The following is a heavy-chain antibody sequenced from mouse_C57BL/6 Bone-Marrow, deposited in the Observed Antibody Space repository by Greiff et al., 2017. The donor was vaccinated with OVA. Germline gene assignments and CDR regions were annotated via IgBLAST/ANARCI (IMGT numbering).Heavy chain of an antibody. J-gene: IGHJ3*01. CDR2: ISYDGSN. Sequence: EVQVVESGPGLVKPSQSLSLTCSVTGYSITSGYYWNWIRQFPGNKLEWMGYISYDGSNNYNPSLKNRISITRDTSKNQFFLKLNSVTTEDTATYYCARTGGDYSWFAYWGQGTLVTVSA. V-gene: IGHV3-6*01. CDR3: ARTGGDYSWFAY. D-gene: IGHD1-1*01. CDR1: GYSITSGYY.